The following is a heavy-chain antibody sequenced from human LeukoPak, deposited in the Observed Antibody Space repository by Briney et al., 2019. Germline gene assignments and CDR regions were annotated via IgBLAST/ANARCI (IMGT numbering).Heavy chain of an antibody. CDR3: AKSVGVAVVPPADNWFDP. J-gene: IGHJ5*02. V-gene: IGHV4-59*01. CDR2: IYYSGST. D-gene: IGHD2-2*01. Sequence: PSETLSLTCTVSGGSISSYYWSWIRQPPGKGLEWIGYIYYSGSTNYNPALKSRVTISVDTSKKFFSLQLTSVTAADTAVYFCAKSVGVAVVPPADNWFDPWGQGTLVTVSS. CDR1: GGSISSYY.